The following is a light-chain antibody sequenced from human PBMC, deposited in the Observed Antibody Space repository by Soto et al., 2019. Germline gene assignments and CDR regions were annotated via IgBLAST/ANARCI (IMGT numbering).Light chain of an antibody. CDR1: SSDVGGYNY. Sequence: QYVLTQPASVSGSPGQSITISCTGTSSDVGGYNYVCWYQQHPGKAPKLMIYDVSNRPSGVSNRFSGSKSGNTASLTISGLQAEDEADYYCSSYTSDSTWVFGGGTKLTVL. J-gene: IGLJ3*02. V-gene: IGLV2-14*01. CDR2: DVS. CDR3: SSYTSDSTWV.